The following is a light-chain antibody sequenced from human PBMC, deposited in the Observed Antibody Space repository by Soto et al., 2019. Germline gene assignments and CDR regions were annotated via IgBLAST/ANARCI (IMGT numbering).Light chain of an antibody. Sequence: QSVLTQPASVSGSPGQSITISCTGTSSDVGGYNYVSWYQQHPGKAPKLMIYDVSNRPSGVSNRFSGSKSGNTASLTISGPQADDEADYYCSSYTSSTLYAFGTGTKVTV. CDR2: DVS. V-gene: IGLV2-14*01. J-gene: IGLJ1*01. CDR3: SSYTSSTLYA. CDR1: SSDVGGYNY.